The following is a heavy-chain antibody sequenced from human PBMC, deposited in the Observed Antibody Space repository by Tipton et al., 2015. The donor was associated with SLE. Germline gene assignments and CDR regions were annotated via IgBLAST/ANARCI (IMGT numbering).Heavy chain of an antibody. CDR2: IYTTGST. CDR3: AREVGATSGFDY. D-gene: IGHD1-26*01. CDR1: GGSISSGSYF. J-gene: IGHJ4*02. V-gene: IGHV4-61*09. Sequence: TLSLTCTVSGGSISSGSYFWSWIRQPAGKGLEWIGHIYTTGSTNYNPSLKRRVTISVATSKNQFSLKLSSVTAADTAVYYCAREVGATSGFDYWGQGTLVTVPS.